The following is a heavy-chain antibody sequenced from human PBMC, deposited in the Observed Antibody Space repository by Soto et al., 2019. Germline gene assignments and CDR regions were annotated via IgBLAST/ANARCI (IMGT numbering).Heavy chain of an antibody. CDR1: GFTFSSYA. D-gene: IGHD3-22*01. CDR2: ISGRGDDT. Sequence: GGSLRLSCAASGFTFSSYAMSWVRQAPGKGLEWVSTISGRGDDTYYTDSVKGRFTISRDNSKNTLYVHMNSLRAEDTAVYYCASAQPTYSSSYFDYWGQGTLVPVS. CDR3: ASAQPTYSSSYFDY. V-gene: IGHV3-23*01. J-gene: IGHJ4*02.